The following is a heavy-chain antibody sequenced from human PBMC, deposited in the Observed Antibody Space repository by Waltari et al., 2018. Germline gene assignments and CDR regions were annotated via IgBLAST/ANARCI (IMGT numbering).Heavy chain of an antibody. J-gene: IGHJ3*02. Sequence: QLQLQESGPGLVKPSETLSLTCTVSGGSISSSSYYWGWIRQPPGKGLEWIGSIHYSVSSYYNPSLKSRVTISVDTSKNQFSLKLSSVTAADTAVYYCARAVVVFYAFDIWGQGTMVTVSS. D-gene: IGHD2-15*01. CDR2: IHYSVSS. CDR3: ARAVVVFYAFDI. V-gene: IGHV4-39*07. CDR1: GGSISSSSYY.